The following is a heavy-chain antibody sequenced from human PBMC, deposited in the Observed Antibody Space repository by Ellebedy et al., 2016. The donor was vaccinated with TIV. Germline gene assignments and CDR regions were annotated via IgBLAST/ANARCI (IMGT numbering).Heavy chain of an antibody. V-gene: IGHV3-66*01. CDR2: IYSDGST. J-gene: IGHJ6*02. D-gene: IGHD3-10*01. Sequence: PGGSLRLSCAASGFTVSSNYMRWVRQAPGKGLDWVSVIYSDGSTYYADSGKGRLTISRDNSKNTLYLQMNSLRAEATAGYYCARDGARYFGSGGYGYCMDVWGQGTTVTVSS. CDR3: ARDGARYFGSGGYGYCMDV. CDR1: GFTVSSNY.